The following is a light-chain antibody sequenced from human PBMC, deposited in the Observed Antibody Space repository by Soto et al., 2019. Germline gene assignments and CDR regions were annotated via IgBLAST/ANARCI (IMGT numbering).Light chain of an antibody. V-gene: IGKV3-20*01. Sequence: EIVLPQSPGTLSLSPVSRATLSCRASQSVSNNYLAWYQQKPGQAPRLLIYGASNRATGIPDRLSGSGSGTDFTLTISRLEPEDFAVYYCQQYGSSGTFGQGTKVDI. CDR2: GAS. J-gene: IGKJ1*01. CDR3: QQYGSSGT. CDR1: QSVSNNY.